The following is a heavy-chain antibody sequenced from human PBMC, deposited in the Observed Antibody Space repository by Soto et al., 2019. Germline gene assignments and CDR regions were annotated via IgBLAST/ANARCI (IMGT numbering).Heavy chain of an antibody. D-gene: IGHD3-10*01. J-gene: IGHJ3*02. Sequence: SETLSLTCTVSGASITSGGFFWSWIRQLPGKGLEWIGYIYYRGNSGYNPSLESRATISVDTSRNQLSLQLKSVTAADTAVYFCAGGVVRGLVLTDAFDIWGQGTMVTVS. CDR1: GASITSGGFF. V-gene: IGHV4-31*03. CDR2: IYYRGNS. CDR3: AGGVVRGLVLTDAFDI.